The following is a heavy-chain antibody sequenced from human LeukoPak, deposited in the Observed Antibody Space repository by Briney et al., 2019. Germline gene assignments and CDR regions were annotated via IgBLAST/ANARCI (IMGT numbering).Heavy chain of an antibody. V-gene: IGHV4-34*01. J-gene: IGHJ4*02. CDR3: ARGISSWYRVGYGY. CDR2: INHSGST. CDR1: GGSFSGYY. Sequence: PSETLSLTCAVYGGSFSGYYWSWIRQPPGKGLEWIGEINHSGSTNYNPSLKSRVTISVDTSKNQFSLKLSSVTAADTAVYYCARGISSWYRVGYGYWGQGTLVTVSS. D-gene: IGHD6-13*01.